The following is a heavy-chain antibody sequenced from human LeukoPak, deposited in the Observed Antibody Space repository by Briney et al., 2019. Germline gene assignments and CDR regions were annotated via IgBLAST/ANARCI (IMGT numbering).Heavy chain of an antibody. CDR3: AKGGGPDYYGSGSYSAVSVFFDY. D-gene: IGHD3-10*01. CDR1: GFTFSSYS. CDR2: ISASSSTI. V-gene: IGHV3-48*04. J-gene: IGHJ4*02. Sequence: GGSLRLSCAASGFTFSSYSMNWVRQAPGKGLEWVSYISASSSTIYYADSVKGRFTISRDSAKNSLYLQMNSLRAEDTALYYCAKGGGPDYYGSGSYSAVSVFFDYWGQGTLVTVSS.